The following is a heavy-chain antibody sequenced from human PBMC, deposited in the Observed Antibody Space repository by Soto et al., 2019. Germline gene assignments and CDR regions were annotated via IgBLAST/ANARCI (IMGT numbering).Heavy chain of an antibody. CDR1: GGTFSSYA. Sequence: QVQLVQSGAEVKKPGSSVKVSCKASGGTFSSYAINWVRQAPGQGLEWMGGIIPIFGTANYAQKFQGRVTITADKSTSTADMELSSLGSEATAVYYCAPFLAAAWARYYYYGMDVWGQGTTVTVSS. V-gene: IGHV1-69*06. D-gene: IGHD6-13*01. CDR2: IIPIFGTA. CDR3: APFLAAAWARYYYYGMDV. J-gene: IGHJ6*02.